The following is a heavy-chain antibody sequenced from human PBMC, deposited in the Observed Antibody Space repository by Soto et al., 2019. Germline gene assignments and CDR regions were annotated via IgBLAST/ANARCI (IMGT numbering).Heavy chain of an antibody. CDR3: AKRYSGYDDAFDI. CDR1: GFSLGTSGMC. D-gene: IGHD5-12*01. V-gene: IGHV4-61*08. J-gene: IGHJ3*02. CDR2: IYYSGST. Sequence: SGPTLVNPTQTLTLTCTFSGFSLGTSGMCVSWIRQPPGKGLEWIGYIYYSGSTNYNPSLKSRVTISVDTSKNQFSLKLSSVTAADTAVYYCAKRYSGYDDAFDIWGQGTMVTVSS.